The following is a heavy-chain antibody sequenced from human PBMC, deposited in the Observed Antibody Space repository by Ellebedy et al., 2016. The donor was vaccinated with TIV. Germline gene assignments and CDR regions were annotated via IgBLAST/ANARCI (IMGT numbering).Heavy chain of an antibody. J-gene: IGHJ6*03. D-gene: IGHD2/OR15-2a*01. V-gene: IGHV5-51*01. Sequence: GESLKISCKGSGYSFTNYYISWVRQMPGKGLEWMGIIYPGDSDTRYSPSFEGQVTISADKSISTVFLQWSSLKASDTEIYYCARPNMGYYYMDAWGTGTTVSVSS. CDR1: GYSFTNYY. CDR2: IYPGDSDT. CDR3: ARPNMGYYYMDA.